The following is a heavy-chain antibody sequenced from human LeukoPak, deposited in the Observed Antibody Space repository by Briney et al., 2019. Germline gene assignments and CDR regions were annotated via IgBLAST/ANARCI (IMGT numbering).Heavy chain of an antibody. Sequence: KSGGSLRLSCAASGFTFSDYYMSWIRQAPGKGLEWVSYISSSSTYTNYADSVKGRFTISRDNPKNSLYLQMNSLRAEDTAVYFCARAGVVVTAINFDYWGQGTLVTVSS. CDR1: GFTFSDYY. J-gene: IGHJ4*02. D-gene: IGHD2-21*02. CDR2: ISSSSTYT. CDR3: ARAGVVVTAINFDY. V-gene: IGHV3-11*05.